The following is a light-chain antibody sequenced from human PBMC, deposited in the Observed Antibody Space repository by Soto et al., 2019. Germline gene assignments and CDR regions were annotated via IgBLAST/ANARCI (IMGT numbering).Light chain of an antibody. V-gene: IGKV1-5*01. CDR2: DVS. Sequence: DIQMTQSPSTLSASIVEGATIXKRASQSLDNCLAWYQQKPGKAPKLLIYDVSSLESGVPSRFSGSGSGTEFTLTISSLQPGDFATYYCQHYNTYPWTFGQGTKVDIK. CDR1: QSLDNC. J-gene: IGKJ1*01. CDR3: QHYNTYPWT.